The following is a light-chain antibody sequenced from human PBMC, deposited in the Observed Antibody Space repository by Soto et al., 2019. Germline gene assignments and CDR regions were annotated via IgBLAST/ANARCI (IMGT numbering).Light chain of an antibody. CDR1: SSDIGADDY. CDR3: SSYTSSSNPYG. J-gene: IGLJ1*01. Sequence: QAALTQPASVSVSPGQSATIACTGSSSDIGADDYVSWYQQRPVQAHKLMIFDVTNRPSGVSDRFAGSKSGNTDSLTISGLQTEYEAAYYCSSYTSSSNPYGCGTGTKVPVL. CDR2: DVT. V-gene: IGLV2-14*01.